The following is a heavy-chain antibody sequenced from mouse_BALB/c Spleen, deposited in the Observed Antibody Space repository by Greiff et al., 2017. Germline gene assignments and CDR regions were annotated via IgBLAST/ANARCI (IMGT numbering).Heavy chain of an antibody. CDR1: GYTFTNYW. D-gene: IGHD2-4*01. CDR3: AREGPSTMITTLPFAY. V-gene: IGHV1-63*02. CDR2: IYPGGGYT. Sequence: QVHVKQSGAELVRPGTSVKISCKASGYTFTNYWLGWVKQRPGHGLEWIGDIYPGGGYTNYNEKFKGKATLTADTSSSTAYMQLSSLTSEDSAVYFCAREGPSTMITTLPFAYWGQGTLVTVSA. J-gene: IGHJ3*01.